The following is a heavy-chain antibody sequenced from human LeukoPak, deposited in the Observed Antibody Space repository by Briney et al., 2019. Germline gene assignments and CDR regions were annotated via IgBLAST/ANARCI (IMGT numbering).Heavy chain of an antibody. CDR1: GGSISSYY. D-gene: IGHD6-13*01. J-gene: IGHJ4*02. Sequence: SETLSLTCTVSGGSISSYYWSWIRQPPGKGLEGIGYICYSGSTNYNPSLKSRVTISVDTSKNQFSLKLSSVTAADTAVYYCARGTGSSSWYLFDYWGQGTLVTVSS. CDR2: ICYSGST. V-gene: IGHV4-59*01. CDR3: ARGTGSSSWYLFDY.